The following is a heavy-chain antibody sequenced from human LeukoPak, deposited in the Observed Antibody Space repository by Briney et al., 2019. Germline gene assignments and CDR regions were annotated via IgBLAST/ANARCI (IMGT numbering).Heavy chain of an antibody. V-gene: IGHV3-30*04. CDR2: ISYDGGHK. D-gene: IGHD3-10*01. Sequence: GGSLRLSCVASGFTFSNSAMHWVRQTPGKGLEWVAAISYDGGHKYYVDSVKGRFTISRDNSKNTLYLQMDRLRAEDTALYFCARGGLLYFGSYFYGMDVWGKGTTVTVSS. CDR3: ARGGLLYFGSYFYGMDV. CDR1: GFTFSNSA. J-gene: IGHJ6*04.